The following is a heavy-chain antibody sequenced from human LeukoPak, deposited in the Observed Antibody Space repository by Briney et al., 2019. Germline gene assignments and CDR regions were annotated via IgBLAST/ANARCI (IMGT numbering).Heavy chain of an antibody. CDR3: AIRGSPNAFDM. D-gene: IGHD1-26*01. CDR2: IGSGGTT. J-gene: IGHJ3*02. Sequence: GGSLRLSCAASAFTFSTYPMSWVRQAPGKGLEWVSAIGSGGTTYYSDSVKGRFTISRDNSKNTLYLQMNGLSAEDTAVYYCAIRGSPNAFDMWGQGTMVTVSS. V-gene: IGHV3-23*01. CDR1: AFTFSTYP.